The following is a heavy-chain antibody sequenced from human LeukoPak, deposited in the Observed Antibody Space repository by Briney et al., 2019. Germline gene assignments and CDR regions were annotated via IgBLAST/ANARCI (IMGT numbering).Heavy chain of an antibody. V-gene: IGHV3-21*01. D-gene: IGHD3-22*01. CDR3: ARAHYYDSSGLDF. CDR2: ISSGSSYI. CDR1: GFTFSSYS. Sequence: PGGSLRLSCAASGFTFSSYSMNWVRQAPGKGLEWVSSISSGSSYIYYADSVKGRFTISRDNAKNSLYLQMNSLRAEDTAVYYCARAHYYDSSGLDFWGQGTLVTVSS. J-gene: IGHJ4*02.